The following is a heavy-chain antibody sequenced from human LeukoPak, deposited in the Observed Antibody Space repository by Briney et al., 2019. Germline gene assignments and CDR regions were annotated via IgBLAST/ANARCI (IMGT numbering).Heavy chain of an antibody. J-gene: IGHJ6*03. D-gene: IGHD3-22*01. V-gene: IGHV3-21*01. CDR1: GFTFSSYN. CDR3: ARAEFSSAWGYYYYYYMDV. Sequence: GGSLRLSCIASGFTFSSYNMNWVRQAPGKGLEWVSFISSSSSRISYADSVKGRFTISRDNAKNALYLQMNSLRVEDTGVYYCARAEFSSAWGYYYYYYMDVWGKGTTVTISS. CDR2: ISSSSSRI.